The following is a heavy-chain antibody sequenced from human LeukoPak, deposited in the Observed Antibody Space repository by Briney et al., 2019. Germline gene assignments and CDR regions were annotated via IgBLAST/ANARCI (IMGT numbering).Heavy chain of an antibody. CDR2: ISYDGSNK. CDR1: GFTFSSYV. CDR3: ARDPITRLWWYFDL. Sequence: PGGSLRLSCAASGFTFSSYVMHWVRQAPGKGLEWVAVISYDGSNKYYADSVKGRFTISRDNSRNTLYLQVNSLRDEDTAVYYCARDPITRLWWYFDLWGRGTLVTVSA. D-gene: IGHD2-21*01. J-gene: IGHJ2*01. V-gene: IGHV3-30*03.